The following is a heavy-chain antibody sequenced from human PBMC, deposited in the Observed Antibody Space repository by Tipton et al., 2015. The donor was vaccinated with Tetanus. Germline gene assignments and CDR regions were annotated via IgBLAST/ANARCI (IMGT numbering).Heavy chain of an antibody. J-gene: IGHJ2*01. Sequence: GLVKPSETLSLTCTVSGGSISSYYWSWIRQPAGKGLEWIGYIYSSGSFNYNPSLRSRVTLSVDTSQKQFSLNLRSMTAADTAVYYCARGGPESRWYFDLWGRGTLVTVSS. V-gene: IGHV4-4*07. CDR2: IYSSGSF. CDR1: GGSISSYY. CDR3: ARGGPESRWYFDL.